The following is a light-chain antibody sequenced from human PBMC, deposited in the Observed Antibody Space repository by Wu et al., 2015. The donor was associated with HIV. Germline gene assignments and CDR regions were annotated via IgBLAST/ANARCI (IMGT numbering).Light chain of an antibody. CDR1: QSVNSNY. CDR3: QHYGASPLT. J-gene: IGKJ4*01. V-gene: IGKV3-20*01. CDR2: GAF. Sequence: LVLTQSPGTLSLSPGERATLSCRASQSVNSNYLGWYQQKPGQAPRLLIYGAFKRATGMPDRFTGSGSGTDFTLTISRLEPEDFAVYYCQHYGASPLTFGGGTKVEIK.